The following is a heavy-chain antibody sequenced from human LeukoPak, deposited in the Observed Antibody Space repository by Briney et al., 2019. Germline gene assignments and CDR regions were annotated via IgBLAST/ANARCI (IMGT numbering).Heavy chain of an antibody. D-gene: IGHD3-10*01. J-gene: IGHJ6*02. CDR2: IKSKTDGGTT. Sequence: GGSLRLSCAASGFTFSNAWMSWVRQAPGKGLEWVGRIKSKTDGGTTDYAAPVKGRFTISSDDSKNTLYLQMNSLKTEDTAVYYCTTVIGYYYRMDVWGQGTTVSVSS. V-gene: IGHV3-15*01. CDR3: TTVIGYYYRMDV. CDR1: GFTFSNAW.